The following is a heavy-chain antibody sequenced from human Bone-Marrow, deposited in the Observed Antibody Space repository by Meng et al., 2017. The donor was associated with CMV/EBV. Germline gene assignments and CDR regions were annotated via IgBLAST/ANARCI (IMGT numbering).Heavy chain of an antibody. D-gene: IGHD6-13*01. CDR3: AKGMGSSWYSFGG. J-gene: IGHJ4*02. V-gene: IGHV3-30*02. CDR2: IRYDGSNK. CDR1: GSTFSSYG. Sequence: QLGGAGGGVVQPGGFLNFSLAASGSTFSSYGMHGVRQAPGKGLEWVAFIRYDGSNKYYADSVKGRFTISRDNSKNTLYLQMNSLRAEDTAVYYCAKGMGSSWYSFGGWGQGTLVTVSS.